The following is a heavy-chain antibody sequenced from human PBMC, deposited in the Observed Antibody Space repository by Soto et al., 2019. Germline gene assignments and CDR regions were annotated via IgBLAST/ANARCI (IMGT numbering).Heavy chain of an antibody. CDR1: GYTFTSYG. CDR2: ISAYNGNT. Sequence: ASVKVSCKDSGYTFTSYGISWVRQAPGQGLEWMGWISAYNGNTNYAQKLQGRVTMTTDTSTSTAYMELRSLRSDDTAIYYCTRRYNWNDNYFDPWGPGALVTVSS. V-gene: IGHV1-18*04. D-gene: IGHD1-20*01. CDR3: TRRYNWNDNYFDP. J-gene: IGHJ5*02.